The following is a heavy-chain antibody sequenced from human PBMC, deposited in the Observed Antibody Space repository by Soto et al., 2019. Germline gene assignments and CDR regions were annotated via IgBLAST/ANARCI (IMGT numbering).Heavy chain of an antibody. D-gene: IGHD6-19*01. V-gene: IGHV4-30-4*01. CDR2: IYYSGST. Sequence: SETLSLTCTVSGGSISSGDYYWSWIRQPPGKGLEWIGYIYYSGSTYYNPSLKSRVTISVDTSKNQFSLKLSSVTAADTAVYYCTKPRSSLQWPPFDPWGHGTQVTVSS. CDR1: GGSISSGDYY. J-gene: IGHJ5*02. CDR3: TKPRSSLQWPPFDP.